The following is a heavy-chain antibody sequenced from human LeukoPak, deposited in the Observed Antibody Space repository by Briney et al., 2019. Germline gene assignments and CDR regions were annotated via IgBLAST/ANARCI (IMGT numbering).Heavy chain of an antibody. V-gene: IGHV3-74*01. CDR3: ARDLQYYESVWGTYRYTMNAFDI. Sequence: GGSLRLSCAASGFTFSSYAMSWVRQAPGKGLVWVSGINSDGSNTNYADSVKGRFTFSRGNAKTTLYLQMNSLRAEDTAVYYCARDLQYYESVWGTYRYTMNAFDIWGQGTMVTVSS. D-gene: IGHD3-16*02. CDR1: GFTFSSYA. CDR2: INSDGSNT. J-gene: IGHJ3*02.